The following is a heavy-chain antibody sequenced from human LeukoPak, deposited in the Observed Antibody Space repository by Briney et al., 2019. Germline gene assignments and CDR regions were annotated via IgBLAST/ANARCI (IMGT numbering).Heavy chain of an antibody. CDR2: IKQDGSEK. J-gene: IGHJ4*02. V-gene: IGHV3-7*01. CDR1: GFTFSSYA. Sequence: GGSLRLSCAASGFTFSSYAMSWVRQAPGKGLEWVANIKQDGSEKYYVDSVKGRFTISRDNAKNSLYLQMNSLRAEDTAVYYCARDLRGSYWGQGTLVTVSS. D-gene: IGHD5-12*01. CDR3: ARDLRGSY.